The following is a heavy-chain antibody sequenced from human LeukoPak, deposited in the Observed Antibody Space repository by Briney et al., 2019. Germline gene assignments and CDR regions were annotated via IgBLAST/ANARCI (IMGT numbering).Heavy chain of an antibody. V-gene: IGHV1-46*01. CDR1: GYTFTSYY. J-gene: IGHJ4*02. CDR3: ARGSQVGYSSGWALAY. CDR2: INPSGGST. Sequence: ASVKVSCKASGYTFTSYYMHWVRQAAGQGLECMGIINPSGGSTSYAQKFQGRVTMTRDTSISTAYMELSRLRSDDTAVYYCARGSQVGYSSGWALAYWGQGTLVTVSS. D-gene: IGHD6-19*01.